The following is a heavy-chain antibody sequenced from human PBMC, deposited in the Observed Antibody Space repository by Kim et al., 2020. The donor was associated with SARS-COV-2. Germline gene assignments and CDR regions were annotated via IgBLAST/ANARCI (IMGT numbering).Heavy chain of an antibody. CDR3: ARGLPLVDYGDYGY. J-gene: IGHJ4*02. CDR1: GYTFTSYG. CDR2: ISAYNGNT. V-gene: IGHV1-18*04. Sequence: ASVKVSCKASGYTFTSYGISWVRQAPGQGLEWMGWISAYNGNTNYAQKLQGRVTMTTDTSTSTAYMELRSLRSDDTAVYYCARGLPLVDYGDYGYWGQGTLVTVSS. D-gene: IGHD4-17*01.